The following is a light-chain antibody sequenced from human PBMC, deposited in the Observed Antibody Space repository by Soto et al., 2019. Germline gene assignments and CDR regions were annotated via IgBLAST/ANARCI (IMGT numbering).Light chain of an antibody. J-gene: IGKJ1*01. CDR1: QSVTSNY. Sequence: VLTQSPGTLSLSAGERATLSCRASQSVTSNYLAWYQQKPGQAPRLLISGASSRATGIPDRFSGSGSGTDFTLTISRLEPDDFAVYYCQQYSTSPRTFGRGTKVEIK. CDR3: QQYSTSPRT. V-gene: IGKV3-20*01. CDR2: GAS.